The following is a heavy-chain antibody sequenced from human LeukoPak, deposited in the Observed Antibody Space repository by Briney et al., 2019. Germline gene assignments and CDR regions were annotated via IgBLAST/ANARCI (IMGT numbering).Heavy chain of an antibody. CDR1: GYSFTSYW. D-gene: IGHD6-13*01. V-gene: IGHV5-51*01. Sequence: GESLKISCKGSGYSFTSYWIGWVRQMPGKGLEWMGIIYPGDSDTRYSPSFQGQVTISADKSISTAYLQWSSLKASDTAMYYCAREYSSSWSTLTYYGMGVWGQGTTVTVSS. CDR2: IYPGDSDT. CDR3: AREYSSSWSTLTYYGMGV. J-gene: IGHJ6*02.